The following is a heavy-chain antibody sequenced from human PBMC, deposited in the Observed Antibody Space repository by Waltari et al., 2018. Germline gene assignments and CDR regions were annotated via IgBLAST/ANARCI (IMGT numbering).Heavy chain of an antibody. Sequence: QVQLQESGPGLVKPSETLSLTCAVSGYSISSGYYWGWIRQPPGKGLERIGSIYHSGSTYSNPSLKSRVTISVDTSKNHFSLKLSSVTAADTAVYYCARGGGSGSWNYGMDVWGQGTTVTVSS. J-gene: IGHJ6*02. CDR2: IYHSGST. V-gene: IGHV4-38-2*01. D-gene: IGHD3-10*01. CDR3: ARGGGSGSWNYGMDV. CDR1: GYSISSGYY.